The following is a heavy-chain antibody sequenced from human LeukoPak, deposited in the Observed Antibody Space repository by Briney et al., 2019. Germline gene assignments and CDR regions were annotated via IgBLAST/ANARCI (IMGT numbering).Heavy chain of an antibody. CDR3: ARHSSAAGGHYFDY. D-gene: IGHD6-13*01. Sequence: PSETLSLTRTVSGGSISSSSYYWGWIRQPPGKGLEWIGSIYYSGSTYYNPSLKSRVTISIDTSKNQFYLKLSSVTAADTAVYYCARHSSAAGGHYFDYWGQGTLVTVSS. J-gene: IGHJ4*02. CDR1: GGSISSSSYY. CDR2: IYYSGST. V-gene: IGHV4-39*01.